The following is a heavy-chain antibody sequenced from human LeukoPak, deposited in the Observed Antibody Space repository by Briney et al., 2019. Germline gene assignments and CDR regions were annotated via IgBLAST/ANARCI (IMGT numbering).Heavy chain of an antibody. CDR2: IFYSGST. CDR1: GGSIGSHF. Sequence: SGTLSLTCTVSGGSIGSHFWSWIRQPPGKGLEWIGYIFYSGSTTYNPSLKSRVTISVDTSKNQFSLKLSSVTAADTAVYYCARGILTGYDYWGQGTLVTVSS. CDR3: ARGILTGYDY. D-gene: IGHD3-9*01. V-gene: IGHV4-59*11. J-gene: IGHJ4*02.